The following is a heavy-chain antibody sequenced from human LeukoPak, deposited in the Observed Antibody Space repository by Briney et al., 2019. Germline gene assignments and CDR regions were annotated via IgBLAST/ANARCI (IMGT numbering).Heavy chain of an antibody. CDR3: ARRGSSGRFDP. CDR2: IYTGDSDT. Sequence: WESPKISCQGSGYSFTSYWLGWVRQMPGKGLEWVEIIYTGDSDTRYSLSFQGQVSIATAKSNSTAYLQWSSVKASDTAMYYCARRGSSGRFDPWGQGTLVTVSS. CDR1: GYSFTSYW. J-gene: IGHJ5*02. D-gene: IGHD6-19*01. V-gene: IGHV5-51*01.